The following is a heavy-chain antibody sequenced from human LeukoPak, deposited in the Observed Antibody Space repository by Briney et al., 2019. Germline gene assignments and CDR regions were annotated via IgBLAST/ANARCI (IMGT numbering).Heavy chain of an antibody. Sequence: SETLSLTCTVSGGSISSSSYYRDWIRQPPGKGLEWIGSTYYSGSTYYNPSLTSRGTISIDTSKNQLSLKLSSVTAADTAMYYCARVGDYVWGSYRYMGGEQEWGQGTLVTVSS. CDR1: GGSISSSSYY. J-gene: IGHJ4*02. D-gene: IGHD3-16*02. CDR3: ARVGDYVWGSYRYMGGEQE. CDR2: TYYSGST. V-gene: IGHV4-39*07.